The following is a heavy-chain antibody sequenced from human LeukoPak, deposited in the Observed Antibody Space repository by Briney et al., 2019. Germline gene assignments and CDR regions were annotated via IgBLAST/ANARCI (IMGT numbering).Heavy chain of an antibody. V-gene: IGHV4-4*07. J-gene: IGHJ4*02. D-gene: IGHD3-22*01. CDR3: ARDGLSDYYDRQYYFDY. Sequence: PSETLSLTCTVSGGSISSYYWSWIRQPAGKGLEWIGRIYTSGSTHYNPSLKSRVTMSVDTSKNQFSLKLSSVTAADTAVYYCARDGLSDYYDRQYYFDYWGQGTLVTVSS. CDR2: IYTSGST. CDR1: GGSISSYY.